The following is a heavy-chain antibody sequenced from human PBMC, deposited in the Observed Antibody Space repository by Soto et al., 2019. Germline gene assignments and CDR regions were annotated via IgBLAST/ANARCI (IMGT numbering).Heavy chain of an antibody. CDR3: VRDYSNYGDY. J-gene: IGHJ4*02. CDR1: GFTFRSHG. D-gene: IGHD4-4*01. V-gene: IGHV3-33*01. Sequence: GGSLRLSCAASGFTFRSHGMHWVRQAPGKGLEWVAVIWYDGSNKYYADSVKGRFTISRDNSKNMLYLQMNSLRAEDTAVYYCVRDYSNYGDYWGQGTLVTVSS. CDR2: IWYDGSNK.